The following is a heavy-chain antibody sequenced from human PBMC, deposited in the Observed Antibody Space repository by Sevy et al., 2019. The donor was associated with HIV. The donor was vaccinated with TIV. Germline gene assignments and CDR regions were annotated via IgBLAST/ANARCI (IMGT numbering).Heavy chain of an antibody. CDR2: INHSGST. V-gene: IGHV4-34*01. Sequence: PSETLSLTCAVYGGSFSGYYWSWIRQPPGKGLEWIGEINHSGSTNYNPSLKSRVTISVDTSKNQFSLKLGSVTAADTAVYYCARGATMVRGVIIKRTSNWFDPWGQGTLVTVSS. CDR3: ARGATMVRGVIIKRTSNWFDP. J-gene: IGHJ5*02. D-gene: IGHD3-10*01. CDR1: GGSFSGYY.